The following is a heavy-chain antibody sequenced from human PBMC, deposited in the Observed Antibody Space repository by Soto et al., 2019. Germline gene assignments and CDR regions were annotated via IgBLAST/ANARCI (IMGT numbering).Heavy chain of an antibody. J-gene: IGHJ4*02. CDR1: GFTFNNYA. D-gene: IGHD3-16*02. Sequence: GGSLRLSCAASGFTFNNYAMNWVRQAPGKGLEWVATISATGGSTYYADCVKGRFTISRDNSKNTLYLQMNGLRVEDTAVYYCAKYRLAGNFDYWGQGTQVTVSS. CDR3: AKYRLAGNFDY. CDR2: ISATGGST. V-gene: IGHV3-23*01.